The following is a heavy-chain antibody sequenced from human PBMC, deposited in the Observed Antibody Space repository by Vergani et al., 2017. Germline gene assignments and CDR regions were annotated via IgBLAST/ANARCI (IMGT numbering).Heavy chain of an antibody. CDR3: ARHLAYCGGDCYPYYYGMDV. D-gene: IGHD2-21*02. CDR1: GGSISSSSYY. CDR2: IYYSGST. Sequence: QLQLQESGPGLVKPSETLSLTCTVSGGSISSSSYYWGWIRQPPGKGLEWIGSIYYSGSTYYNPSLKSRVTISVDTSKNQFSLKLSSVTAAEAAVYYCARHLAYCGGDCYPYYYGMDVWGQGTTVTVSS. V-gene: IGHV4-39*01. J-gene: IGHJ6*02.